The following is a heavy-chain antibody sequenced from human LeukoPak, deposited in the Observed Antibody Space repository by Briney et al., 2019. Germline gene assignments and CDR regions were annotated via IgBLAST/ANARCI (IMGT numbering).Heavy chain of an antibody. CDR1: GFTFSSYA. J-gene: IGHJ3*02. CDR3: ARGQVGAINDAFEI. D-gene: IGHD1-26*01. CDR2: ISSNGGST. V-gene: IGHV3-64*01. Sequence: GGSLRLSCAASGFTFSSYAMHWVRQAPGKGLEYVSGISSNGGSTYYANSVKGRFTISRDNSKNTLYLQMGSLRAEDMAVYYCARGQVGAINDAFEIWGQGTMVTVSS.